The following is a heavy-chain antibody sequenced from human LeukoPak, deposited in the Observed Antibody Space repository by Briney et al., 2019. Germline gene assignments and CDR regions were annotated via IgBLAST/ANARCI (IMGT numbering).Heavy chain of an antibody. J-gene: IGHJ4*02. Sequence: PVGSLRLSCAASGFTFDDYGMSWVRQAPGKGLEWVSGINWNGGRTGYADSVKGRFTISRDNAKKSLYVQMNSLRAEDTALYYCAREYYGSGSYYNVGDWGQGTLVTVSS. CDR1: GFTFDDYG. V-gene: IGHV3-20*04. D-gene: IGHD3-10*01. CDR3: AREYYGSGSYYNVGD. CDR2: INWNGGRT.